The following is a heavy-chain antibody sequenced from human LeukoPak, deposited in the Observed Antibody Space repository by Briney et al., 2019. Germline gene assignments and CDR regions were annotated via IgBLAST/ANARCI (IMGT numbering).Heavy chain of an antibody. D-gene: IGHD1-14*01. CDR2: ISSSGSTM. J-gene: IGHJ6*03. CDR3: ARSPAGANYYLDV. CDR1: GFPFSSYE. V-gene: IGHV3-48*03. Sequence: GSLSLSCAASGFPFSSYEMNWVRPAPGKGLEWVSYISSSGSTMYYADSVKGRFTISRDNAKNSLSLQMNSLRAEDTAVYYCARSPAGANYYLDVWGKGTTVTISS.